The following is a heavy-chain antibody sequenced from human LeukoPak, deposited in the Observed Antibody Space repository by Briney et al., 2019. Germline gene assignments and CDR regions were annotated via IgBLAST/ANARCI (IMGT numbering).Heavy chain of an antibody. CDR1: GFTVSSNY. CDR3: ARDRTSSGRNYYYYYGMDV. V-gene: IGHV3-53*01. D-gene: IGHD6-19*01. Sequence: QPGGSLRLSCAASGFTVSSNYMSWVRQAPGKGLEWVSVIYSGGSTYYADSVKGRFTISRDNSKNTLYLQMNSLRAGDTAVYYCARDRTSSGRNYYYYYGMDVWGQGTTVTVSS. J-gene: IGHJ6*02. CDR2: IYSGGST.